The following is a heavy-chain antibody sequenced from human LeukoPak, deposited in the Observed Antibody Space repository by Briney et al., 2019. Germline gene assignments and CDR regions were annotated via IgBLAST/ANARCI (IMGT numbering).Heavy chain of an antibody. D-gene: IGHD5-18*01. CDR2: ISKDGSEQ. CDR1: GFTFSYFA. CDR3: ARAPRAMVSIFDF. J-gene: IGHJ4*02. V-gene: IGHV3-30-3*01. Sequence: PGGSLTLSCAASGFTFSYFAMHWVRQSPGKGLEWVGIISKDGSEQKQSDSVKGRFSISRDNSKNVLFLQMNSLRPEDTALYYCARAPRAMVSIFDFWGQGTLATVSS.